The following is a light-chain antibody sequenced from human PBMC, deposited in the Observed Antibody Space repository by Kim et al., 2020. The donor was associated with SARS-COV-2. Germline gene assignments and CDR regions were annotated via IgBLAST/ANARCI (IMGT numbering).Light chain of an antibody. J-gene: IGLJ2*01. CDR1: SPNIGSTY. Sequence: GQRFTISCSGSSPNIGSTYVYWCQQLPGTAPHRLIYRNYQRPSGVPDRFSGSKSGTSASLAISGLRSEDEADYYCAAWDDSLSGVVFGGGTKLTVL. CDR2: RNY. V-gene: IGLV1-47*01. CDR3: AAWDDSLSGVV.